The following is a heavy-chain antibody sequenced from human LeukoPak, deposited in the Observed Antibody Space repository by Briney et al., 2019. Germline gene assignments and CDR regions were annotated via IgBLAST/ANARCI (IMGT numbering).Heavy chain of an antibody. D-gene: IGHD1-26*01. CDR1: GLSFSNYW. V-gene: IGHV3-74*01. J-gene: IGHJ4*02. CDR2: INSDGSST. CDR3: ARPLIVGATPFGY. Sequence: GGSLRLSCAASGLSFSNYWMHWVRQAPGKGLVWVSRINSDGSSTSYADSVKGRFTISRDNAKNTLYLQMNSLRAEDTAVYYCARPLIVGATPFGYWGQGTLVTVSS.